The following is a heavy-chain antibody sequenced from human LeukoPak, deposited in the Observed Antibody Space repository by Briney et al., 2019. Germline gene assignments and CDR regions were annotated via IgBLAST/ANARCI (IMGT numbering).Heavy chain of an antibody. CDR1: GGSIRISNYY. J-gene: IGHJ4*02. CDR3: ARHSNYASGGFAKGLFDC. Sequence: SETLSLTCTVSGGSIRISNYYWGWIRQSPGKGLEWIASVYYTGTTYYNPSLKSRVTIFVETSKNQFSLKLSSVTAADTAVYYCARHSNYASGGFAKGLFDCWGQGTLVTVSS. V-gene: IGHV4-39*01. D-gene: IGHD3-10*01. CDR2: VYYTGTT.